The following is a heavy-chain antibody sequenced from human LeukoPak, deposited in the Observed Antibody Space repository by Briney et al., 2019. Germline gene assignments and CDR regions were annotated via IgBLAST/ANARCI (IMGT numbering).Heavy chain of an antibody. Sequence: VKPSETLSLTCTVSGGSISSSSYYWGWIRQPPGKGLEWIGSIYYSGSTYYNPSLKSRVTISVDTSKNQFSLKLSSVTAADTAVYYCARQGIVVVPAAMLALDYFDYWGQGTLVTVSS. V-gene: IGHV4-39*01. CDR2: IYYSGST. CDR1: GGSISSSSYY. D-gene: IGHD2-2*01. CDR3: ARQGIVVVPAAMLALDYFDY. J-gene: IGHJ4*02.